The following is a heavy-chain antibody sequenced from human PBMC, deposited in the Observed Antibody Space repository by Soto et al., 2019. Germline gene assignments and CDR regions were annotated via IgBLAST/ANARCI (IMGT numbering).Heavy chain of an antibody. Sequence: ASVKVSCKASGYTFTGYYMHWVRQAPGQGLEWMGWINPNSGGTNYAQKFQGRVTMTRDTSISTAYMELSRLRSDDTAVYYCARADSSSWYGPVDYWGQGTLVTVSS. CDR1: GYTFTGYY. J-gene: IGHJ4*02. D-gene: IGHD6-13*01. CDR2: INPNSGGT. V-gene: IGHV1-2*02. CDR3: ARADSSSWYGPVDY.